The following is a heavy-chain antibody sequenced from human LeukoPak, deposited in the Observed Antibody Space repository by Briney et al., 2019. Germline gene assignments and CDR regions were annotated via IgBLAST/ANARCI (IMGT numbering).Heavy chain of an antibody. CDR2: IYHYGTT. J-gene: IGHJ4*02. V-gene: IGHV4-4*02. D-gene: IGHD1-26*01. Sequence: SETLSLTCAVSGGSISSNNGWTWVRQAPGKGLEWIGEIYHYGTTNYNPSLKGRVTISVDKSKNQFSLKFNSVTAADTAVYYCARGPSLGAHLDYWGQGTLVTVSS. CDR3: ARGPSLGAHLDY. CDR1: GGSISSNNG.